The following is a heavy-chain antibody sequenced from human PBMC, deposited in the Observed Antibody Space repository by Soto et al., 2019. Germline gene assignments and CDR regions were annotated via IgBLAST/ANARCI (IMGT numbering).Heavy chain of an antibody. Sequence: XSVKVSCKASGSTFTSYYMHWVRQAPGQGLERTGXINPSXGSTTYEQKFXXRVPMNRXXYTSTVYMQMSSMRSEDTAVYYCARRAVAPAESWGQGTPVTVSS. CDR1: GSTFTSYY. CDR2: INPSXGST. J-gene: IGHJ5*02. D-gene: IGHD2-2*01. CDR3: ARRAVAPAES. V-gene: IGHV1-46*01.